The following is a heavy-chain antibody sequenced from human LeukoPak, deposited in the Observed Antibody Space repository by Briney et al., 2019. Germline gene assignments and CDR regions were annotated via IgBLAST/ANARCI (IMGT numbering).Heavy chain of an antibody. CDR2: IYTSGST. V-gene: IGHV4-61*02. CDR3: ARASAAAPFDY. Sequence: SETLSLTCTVSGGSISSGSYYWSWIWQPPGKGLEWIGRIYTSGSTNYNPSLKSRVTISVDTSKNQFSLKLSSVTAADTAVYYCARASAAAPFDYWGQGTLVTVSS. D-gene: IGHD2-2*01. J-gene: IGHJ4*02. CDR1: GGSISSGSYY.